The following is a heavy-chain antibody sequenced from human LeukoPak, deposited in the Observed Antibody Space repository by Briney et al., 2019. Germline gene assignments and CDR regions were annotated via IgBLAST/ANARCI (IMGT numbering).Heavy chain of an antibody. J-gene: IGHJ4*02. CDR1: GGSISNYF. D-gene: IGHD7-27*01. Sequence: SETLSLTCTVSGGSISNYFWSWIRQPPGKGLEWIGYIYYSGSTKYIPSLRSRVTISVDTSNNQFSLRLSSVTAADTAVYYCARDDTGDSSFDYWGQGTLVTVSS. CDR3: ARDDTGDSSFDY. CDR2: IYYSGST. V-gene: IGHV4-59*12.